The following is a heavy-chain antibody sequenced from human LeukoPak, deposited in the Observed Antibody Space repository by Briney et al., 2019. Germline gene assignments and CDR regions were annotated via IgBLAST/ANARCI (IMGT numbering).Heavy chain of an antibody. CDR3: AKERLGGNYGDYAVDY. CDR2: VSGSGDGT. Sequence: GGSLRLSCAASGFTFTSYAMGWVRQAPGKGLEWVSSVSGSGDGTYYTDSVKGRFTISRDNSKKTLDLHMDSLRAEDTAVYYCAKERLGGNYGDYAVDYWGQGTMVTVSS. CDR1: GFTFTSYA. D-gene: IGHD4-17*01. V-gene: IGHV3-23*01. J-gene: IGHJ4*02.